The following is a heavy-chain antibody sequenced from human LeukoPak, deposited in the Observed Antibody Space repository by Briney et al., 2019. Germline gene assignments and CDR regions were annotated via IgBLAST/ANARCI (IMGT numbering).Heavy chain of an antibody. J-gene: IGHJ4*02. CDR3: ARDRFRYGDSIYDY. CDR2: ISSSSSYI. V-gene: IGHV3-21*01. CDR1: GFTFSSYS. Sequence: GGSLRLSCAASGFTFSSYSMNWVRQAPGKGLEWVSSISSSSSYIYYADSVKGRFTISRDNAKNSLYLQMNSLRAEDTAVYYCARDRFRYGDSIYDYWGQGTLVTVSS. D-gene: IGHD4-17*01.